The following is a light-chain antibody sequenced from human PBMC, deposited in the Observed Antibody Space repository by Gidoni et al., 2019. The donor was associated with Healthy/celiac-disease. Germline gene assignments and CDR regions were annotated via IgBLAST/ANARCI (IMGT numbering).Light chain of an antibody. J-gene: IGKJ1*01. CDR2: GAS. CDR3: QQYGSSPTWT. V-gene: IGKV3-20*01. Sequence: ELVLTQSPGTMSLSPGERATLSCRASQSASSFYLAWYQQKPGQAPRLLIYGASSRATGIPDRFSGSGSGTDFTLTISRLEPEDFAVYYCQQYGSSPTWTFGQGTKVEIK. CDR1: QSASSFY.